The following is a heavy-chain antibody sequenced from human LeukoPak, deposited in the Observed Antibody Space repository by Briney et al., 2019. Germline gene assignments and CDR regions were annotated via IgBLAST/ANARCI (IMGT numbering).Heavy chain of an antibody. CDR3: VKDSDWGRYDD. CDR2: ITSRGIT. D-gene: IGHD3-16*01. CDR1: GFTFSTFA. J-gene: IGHJ1*01. V-gene: IGHV3-23*01. Sequence: GGSLRLSCAASGFTFSTFAMIWVRQAPGKGLEWVAGITSRGITFYALSVKDRFTISRDNSKNNVYLQMNSLSDEDRAIYYCVKDSDWGRYDDWGQGTVVTVSS.